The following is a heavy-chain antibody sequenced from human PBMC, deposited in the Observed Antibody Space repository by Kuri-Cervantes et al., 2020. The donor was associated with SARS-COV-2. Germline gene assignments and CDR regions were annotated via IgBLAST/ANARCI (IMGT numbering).Heavy chain of an antibody. J-gene: IGHJ3*02. CDR1: GGSISRDY. CDR2: IYYSGNT. CDR3: AKVANWGDRDAFDI. Sequence: ESLKISCSVSGGSISRDYWSWIRQPPGKGLEWIAFIYYSGNTNYNPSLKSRVTVSVDTSNNQFSLRLNSVTAADTAVYYCAKVANWGDRDAFDIWGQGTRVTVSS. D-gene: IGHD7-27*01. V-gene: IGHV4-59*01.